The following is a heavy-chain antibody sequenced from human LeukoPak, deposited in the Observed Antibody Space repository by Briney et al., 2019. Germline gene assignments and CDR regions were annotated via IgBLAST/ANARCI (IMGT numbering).Heavy chain of an antibody. Sequence: SETLSLTCSVSGDSVSRSDSYWDWIRQPPGKGREWIGTIYYSGRTYYSPSLKSRVTMSVDPSNNHFSLNLRSVTAADTALYYCARRRYYDGSGYLEWGQGTLLSVSS. CDR3: ARRRYYDGSGYLE. CDR1: GDSVSRSDSY. CDR2: IYYSGRT. D-gene: IGHD3-22*01. J-gene: IGHJ1*01. V-gene: IGHV4-39*02.